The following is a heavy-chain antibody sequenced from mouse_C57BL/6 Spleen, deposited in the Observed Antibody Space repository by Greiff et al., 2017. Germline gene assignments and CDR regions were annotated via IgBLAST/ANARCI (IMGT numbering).Heavy chain of an antibody. Sequence: LQQSGAELVKPGASVKLSCKASGYTFTSYWMHWVKQRPGQGLEWIGMIHPNSGSTNYNEKFKSKATLTVDKSSSTAYMQLSSLTSEDSAVYYCHSSGHEEDWFAYWGQGTLVTVSA. CDR3: HSSGHEEDWFAY. CDR2: IHPNSGST. J-gene: IGHJ3*01. CDR1: GYTFTSYW. D-gene: IGHD3-2*02. V-gene: IGHV1-64*01.